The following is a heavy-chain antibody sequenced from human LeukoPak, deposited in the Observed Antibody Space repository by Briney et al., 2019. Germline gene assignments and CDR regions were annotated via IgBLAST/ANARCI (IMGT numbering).Heavy chain of an antibody. Sequence: GGSLRLSCAASGFPFSDYAMTWVRQTPGKGLEWVAVISYDGSNKYYADSVKGRFTISRDNSKNTLYLQMNSLRAEDTAVYYCAKDPYDSRSTFRGYFDYWGQGTLVTVSS. CDR2: ISYDGSNK. D-gene: IGHD3-22*01. CDR3: AKDPYDSRSTFRGYFDY. J-gene: IGHJ4*02. V-gene: IGHV3-30*18. CDR1: GFPFSDYA.